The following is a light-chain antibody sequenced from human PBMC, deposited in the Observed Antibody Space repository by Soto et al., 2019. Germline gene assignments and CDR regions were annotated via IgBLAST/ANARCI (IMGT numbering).Light chain of an antibody. CDR2: GAS. J-gene: IGKJ1*01. V-gene: IGKV3D-15*01. Sequence: EVVLTQSPGTLSLSPGERATLSCRASQSVTSNLAWYQQKPGQAPRLLIYGASSRATGIPDRFSGSGSGTDFTLTISSLEPEDFAVYYCQQYNNWPSWTFGQGTKVDIK. CDR3: QQYNNWPSWT. CDR1: QSVTSN.